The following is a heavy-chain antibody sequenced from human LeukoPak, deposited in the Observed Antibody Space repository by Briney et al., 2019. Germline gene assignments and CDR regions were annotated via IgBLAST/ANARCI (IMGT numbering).Heavy chain of an antibody. J-gene: IGHJ4*02. V-gene: IGHV4-59*05. Sequence: SSETLSLTCTVSGGSISSYYWSWIRQPPGKGLEWIGSIHNSGTSYYNPSLRSRVTISVDTSKNQISLKLKSVTAADTAVYYCARQGHFGSGSYYWGQGTLVTVSS. D-gene: IGHD3-10*01. CDR3: ARQGHFGSGSYY. CDR2: IHNSGTS. CDR1: GGSISSYY.